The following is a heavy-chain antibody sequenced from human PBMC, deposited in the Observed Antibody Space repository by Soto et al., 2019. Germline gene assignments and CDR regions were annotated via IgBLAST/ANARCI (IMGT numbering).Heavy chain of an antibody. D-gene: IGHD6-13*01. CDR2: IWYDGSNK. Sequence: QVQLVESGGGVVQPGRSLRLSCAASGFTFSSYGMHWVRQAPGKGLEWVAVIWYDGSNKYYADSVKGRFTISRDNSKNTLYLQMNSLRAEDTAGYYCARVRYSSSWYLYYYGMDVWGQGTTVTVSS. CDR1: GFTFSSYG. V-gene: IGHV3-33*01. J-gene: IGHJ6*02. CDR3: ARVRYSSSWYLYYYGMDV.